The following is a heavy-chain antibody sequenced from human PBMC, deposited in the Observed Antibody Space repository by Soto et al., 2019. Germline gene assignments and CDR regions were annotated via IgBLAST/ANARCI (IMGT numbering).Heavy chain of an antibody. CDR2: INHGGST. CDR1: GGSFSGYY. V-gene: IGHV4-34*01. D-gene: IGHD3-3*01. CDR3: ARDPYDFWSGYSKFDP. Sequence: PSETLSLTCAVYGGSFSGYYWSWIRQPPGKGLEWIGEINHGGSTNYNPSLKSRVTISVDTSENQFSLKLSSVTAADTAVYYCARDPYDFWSGYSKFDPWGQGTLVTVSS. J-gene: IGHJ5*02.